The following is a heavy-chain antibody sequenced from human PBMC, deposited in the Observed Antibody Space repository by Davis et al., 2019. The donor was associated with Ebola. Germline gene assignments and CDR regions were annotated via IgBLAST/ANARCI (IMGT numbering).Heavy chain of an antibody. CDR1: GFTFSSYA. CDR2: ISGSGGST. J-gene: IGHJ6*02. Sequence: GESLKISCAASGFTFSSYAMSWVRQAPGKGLEWVSAISGSGGSTYYADSVKGRFTISRDNAKNSLYQQMNSLRDEDTAVYYCARGWYYGDVWGQGTTVTVSS. V-gene: IGHV3-23*01. CDR3: ARGWYYGDV. D-gene: IGHD3-3*01.